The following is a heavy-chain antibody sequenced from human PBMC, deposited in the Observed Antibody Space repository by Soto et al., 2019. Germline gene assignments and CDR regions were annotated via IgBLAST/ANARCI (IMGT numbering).Heavy chain of an antibody. CDR2: ISAYNGNT. J-gene: IGHJ5*02. Sequence: GASVKVSCKASGYTFTSYGISWVRQAPGQGLEWMGWISAYNGNTNYAQKLQGRVTMTTDTSTSTAYMELRSLRSDDTAVYYCTRDGTVVTFDWFDPWGQGTLVTAPQ. CDR1: GYTFTSYG. V-gene: IGHV1-18*01. CDR3: TRDGTVVTFDWFDP. D-gene: IGHD2-21*02.